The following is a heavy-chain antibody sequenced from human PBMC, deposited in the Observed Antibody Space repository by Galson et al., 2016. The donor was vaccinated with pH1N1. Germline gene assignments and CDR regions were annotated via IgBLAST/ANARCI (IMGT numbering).Heavy chain of an antibody. Sequence: ETMSLTCTVSGCSISSSSVYWGWIRQPPGKGLEWIGSIYYSGNNYYNPSLRSRITISVDTSKNQFSLKVSSATAADTAVYYCARHSAARLRFDPWSQGTLVTVS. J-gene: IGHJ5*02. V-gene: IGHV4-39*01. CDR2: IYYSGNN. CDR3: ARHSAARLRFDP. D-gene: IGHD6-25*01. CDR1: GCSISSSSVY.